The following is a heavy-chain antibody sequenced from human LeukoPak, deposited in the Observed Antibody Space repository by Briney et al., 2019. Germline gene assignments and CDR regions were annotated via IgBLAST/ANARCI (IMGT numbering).Heavy chain of an antibody. D-gene: IGHD3-22*01. Sequence: GASVKVSCKASGGTFISYAISWVRQAPGQGLEWMGGIIPIFGTANYAQKFQGRVTITADESTSTAYMELSSLRSEDTAVYYCARDRYYDSSGSSDHAFDIWGQGTMVTVSS. CDR1: GGTFISYA. J-gene: IGHJ3*02. CDR3: ARDRYYDSSGSSDHAFDI. CDR2: IIPIFGTA. V-gene: IGHV1-69*13.